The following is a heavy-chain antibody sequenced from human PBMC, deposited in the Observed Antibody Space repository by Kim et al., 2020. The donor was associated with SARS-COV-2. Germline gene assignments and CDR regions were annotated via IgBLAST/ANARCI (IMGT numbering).Heavy chain of an antibody. V-gene: IGHV3-64D*09. Sequence: GGSLRLSCAASGFTFGKYAMFWVRQAPGKGLECLSAISYNGVSTDYADSVKDRFTVSRDDSKNSLYLRLNSLRPEDTAMYYCVKDQGFGASSDSHYVRDCGRQDTALSLLW. CDR2: ISYNGVST. CDR1: GFTFGKYA. J-gene: IGHJ2*01. CDR3: VKDQGFGASSDSHYVRDCGRQDTALSLL. D-gene: IGHD3-16*01.